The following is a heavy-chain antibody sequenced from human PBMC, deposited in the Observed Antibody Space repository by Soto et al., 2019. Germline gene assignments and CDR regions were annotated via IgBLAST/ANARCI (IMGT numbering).Heavy chain of an antibody. V-gene: IGHV4-59*01. Sequence: SETLSLTCTVSGGSMSTYYWSWIRQPPGKGLEWIGFIYYSGHTNYNPSLKSRVTISVDTSKSQFSLKLTSVTAADTAVYYCARTDRSAFTTDFDYWGQGTLVTVSS. D-gene: IGHD3-22*01. CDR2: IYYSGHT. J-gene: IGHJ4*02. CDR1: GGSMSTYY. CDR3: ARTDRSAFTTDFDY.